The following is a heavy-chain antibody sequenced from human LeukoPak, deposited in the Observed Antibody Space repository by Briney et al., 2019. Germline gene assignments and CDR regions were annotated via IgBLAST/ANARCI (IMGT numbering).Heavy chain of an antibody. D-gene: IGHD3-10*01. CDR2: IKSKTDGGTT. J-gene: IGHJ4*02. V-gene: IGHV3-15*01. CDR3: TTAGPGPFRYYFGY. Sequence: GGSLRLSCAASGFTFTNAWMSWVRQAPGKGLEWVGRIKSKTDGGTTDYAAPVKGRFTISRDDSKNTLYLQMNSLKIEDTAVYYCTTAGPGPFRYYFGYWGQGTLVTVSS. CDR1: GFTFTNAW.